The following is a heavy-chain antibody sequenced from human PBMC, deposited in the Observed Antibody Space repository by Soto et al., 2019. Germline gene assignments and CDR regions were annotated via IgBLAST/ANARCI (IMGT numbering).Heavy chain of an antibody. V-gene: IGHV4-59*08. CDR2: IYYSGST. CDR3: ARSGGGYCSGGSCYTGSAFEI. D-gene: IGHD2-15*01. CDR1: GGSISSYY. Sequence: SETLSLTCTVSGGSISSYYWSWIRQPPGKGLEWIGYIYYSGSTNYNPSLKSRVTISVDTSKNQFSLKLSSVTAADTAVYYCARSGGGYCSGGSCYTGSAFEIWGQGTMVTVSS. J-gene: IGHJ3*02.